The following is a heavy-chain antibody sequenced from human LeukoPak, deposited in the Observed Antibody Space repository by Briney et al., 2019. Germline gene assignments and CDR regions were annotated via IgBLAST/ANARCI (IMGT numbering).Heavy chain of an antibody. CDR1: GGSISSYY. CDR2: IYYSGST. CDR3: ARGPSRRSFDY. Sequence: SETLSLTCTVSGGSISSYYWSWIRQPPGKGLEWIGYIYYSGSTNYNPSLMSRVTISVDTSKNQFSLKLSSVTAADTAVYYCARGPSRRSFDYWGQGTLVTVSS. V-gene: IGHV4-59*01. J-gene: IGHJ4*02.